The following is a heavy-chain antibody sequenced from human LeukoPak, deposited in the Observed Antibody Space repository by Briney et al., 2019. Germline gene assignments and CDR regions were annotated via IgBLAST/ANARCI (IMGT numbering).Heavy chain of an antibody. CDR3: ARDLLLWFGELSGDSDY. V-gene: IGHV3-33*01. CDR2: IWYDGSHK. D-gene: IGHD3-10*01. CDR1: GFTFSSYS. J-gene: IGHJ4*02. Sequence: GGSLRLSCAASGFTFSSYSMHWVRQAPGKGLEWVAYIWYDGSHKYYADSVKGRFTISRDNSKNTLHLQMNSLRAEDTAVYYCARDLLLWFGELSGDSDYWGQGTLVTVSS.